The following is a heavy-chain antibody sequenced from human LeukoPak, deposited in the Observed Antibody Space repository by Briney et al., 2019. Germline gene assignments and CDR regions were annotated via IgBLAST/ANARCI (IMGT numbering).Heavy chain of an antibody. Sequence: GGSLRLSCAAPGFTFSSYAMSWVRQAPGKGLEWVSAISGSGGSTYYADSVKGRFTISRDNSKNTLYLQMNSLRAEDTAVYYCAKDRVRRITMIVVVHSPGAFDIWGQGTMVTVSS. J-gene: IGHJ3*02. CDR1: GFTFSSYA. CDR2: ISGSGGST. V-gene: IGHV3-23*01. CDR3: AKDRVRRITMIVVVHSPGAFDI. D-gene: IGHD3-22*01.